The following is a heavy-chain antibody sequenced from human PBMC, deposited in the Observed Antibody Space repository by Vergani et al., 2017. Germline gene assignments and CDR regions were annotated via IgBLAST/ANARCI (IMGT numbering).Heavy chain of an antibody. D-gene: IGHD5-24*01. V-gene: IGHV4-4*03. CDR1: GDSVSRNNW. J-gene: IGHJ6*02. Sequence: QVHLQESGPGLVKPPGTLTLTCAVSGDSVSRNNWWSWVRQTPDKGLEWIGEISHSGSINYNPSLKSRVSISVDESKNQFSLKLSSVTAADTAVYYCARVEMATEGPLHYYYGMDVWGQGTTVTVSS. CDR3: ARVEMATEGPLHYYYGMDV. CDR2: ISHSGSI.